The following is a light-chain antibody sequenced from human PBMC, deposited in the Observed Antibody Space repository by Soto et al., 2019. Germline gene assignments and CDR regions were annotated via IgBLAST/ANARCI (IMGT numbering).Light chain of an antibody. CDR3: QQLNTFPPFFT. Sequence: DIQSTQSPSFLSASVGDRVTITCRASQDIRSYLAWYQQRPGKAPELLIYGASTLRPGGASRFSGSGSGTEFTLTISSLQPEDFATYFCQQLNTFPPFFTFGPGTKVDIK. CDR2: GAS. V-gene: IGKV1-9*01. CDR1: QDIRSY. J-gene: IGKJ3*01.